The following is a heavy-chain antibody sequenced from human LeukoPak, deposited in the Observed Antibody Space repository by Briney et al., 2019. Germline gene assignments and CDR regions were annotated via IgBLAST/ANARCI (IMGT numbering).Heavy chain of an antibody. CDR2: IWYDGSNK. Sequence: GRSLRLSCAASGFTFSSYGMHWVRQAPGKGLEWVAVIWYDGSNKYYADSVKGRFTISRDNSKNTLYLQMNSLRAEDTAVYYCARAGGIVATIDYWGQGTLVTVSS. CDR3: ARAGGIVATIDY. CDR1: GFTFSSYG. D-gene: IGHD5-12*01. J-gene: IGHJ4*02. V-gene: IGHV3-33*01.